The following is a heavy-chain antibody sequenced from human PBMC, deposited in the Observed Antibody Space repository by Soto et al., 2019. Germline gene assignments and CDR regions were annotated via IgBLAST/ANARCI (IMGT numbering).Heavy chain of an antibody. CDR2: ISGSGGST. Sequence: EVQLLESGGGLVQPGGSLRLSCAASGFTFSSYAMSWVRQAPGKGLEWVSAISGSGGSTYYADSVKGRFTISRDNSKNTLYLQMNSLRAEDTAVYYCAKDRSPRHLKQWLVYDAFDIWGQGTMVTVSS. CDR3: AKDRSPRHLKQWLVYDAFDI. CDR1: GFTFSSYA. V-gene: IGHV3-23*01. J-gene: IGHJ3*02. D-gene: IGHD6-19*01.